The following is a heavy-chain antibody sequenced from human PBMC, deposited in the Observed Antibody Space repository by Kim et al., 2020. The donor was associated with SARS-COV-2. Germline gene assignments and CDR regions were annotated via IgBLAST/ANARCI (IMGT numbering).Heavy chain of an antibody. V-gene: IGHV4-4*02. CDR2: IYHSGST. Sequence: SETLSLTCAVSGGSISSSNWWSWVRQPPGKGLEWIGEIYHSGSTNYNPSLKSRVTISVDKSKNQFSLKLSSVTAADTAVYYCARAPHCSSTSCHEGGWFDPWGQGTLVTVSS. CDR3: ARAPHCSSTSCHEGGWFDP. CDR1: GGSISSSNW. D-gene: IGHD2-2*01. J-gene: IGHJ5*02.